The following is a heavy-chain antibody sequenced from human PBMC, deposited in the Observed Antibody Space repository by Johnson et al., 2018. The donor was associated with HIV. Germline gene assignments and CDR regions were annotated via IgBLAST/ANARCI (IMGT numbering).Heavy chain of an antibody. CDR1: GFTFSSYA. J-gene: IGHJ3*02. V-gene: IGHV3-7*03. CDR3: ARLVSSSFTHAFEI. Sequence: VQLVESGGGVVQPGRSLRLSCAASGFTFSSYAMHWVRQAPGKGLEWVANINRDGSEKYYVDSVKGRFTISRDNTNNSLYLQMNSLRAEDTAVYYCARLVSSSFTHAFEIWGQGTMVTVSS. CDR2: INRDGSEK. D-gene: IGHD3-22*01.